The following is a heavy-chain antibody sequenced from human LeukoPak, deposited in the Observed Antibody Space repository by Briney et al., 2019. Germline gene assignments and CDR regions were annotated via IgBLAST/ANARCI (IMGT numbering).Heavy chain of an antibody. CDR1: GFTISSYV. CDR2: ISSNGDYT. J-gene: IGHJ6*03. D-gene: IGHD3-22*01. Sequence: GGSLRLSCAASGFTISSYVMHWVRQAPGKGLEYVSAISSNGDYTYYASSVKGRFTISRDNSKNTLYLQMGSLRAEDMAVYYCARKPQGLYMDVWGKGTTVTVSS. V-gene: IGHV3-64*01. CDR3: ARKPQGLYMDV.